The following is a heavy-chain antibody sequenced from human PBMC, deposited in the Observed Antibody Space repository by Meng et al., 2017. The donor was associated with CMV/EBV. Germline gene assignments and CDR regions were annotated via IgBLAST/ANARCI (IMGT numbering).Heavy chain of an antibody. Sequence: GGSLRLSCAASGFTFNNYWMTWVRQAPGKGLEWVANIKEDGSEKYYVNSVKGRFTISRDNAKKSLVLQMNSLRADDTAVYYCARDLPRRPWLTTLHYSGSHHYFDYWGQGTLVTVSS. CDR3: ARDLPRRPWLTTLHYSGSHHYFDY. V-gene: IGHV3-7*01. CDR2: IKEDGSEK. D-gene: IGHD1-26*01. CDR1: GFTFNNYW. J-gene: IGHJ4*02.